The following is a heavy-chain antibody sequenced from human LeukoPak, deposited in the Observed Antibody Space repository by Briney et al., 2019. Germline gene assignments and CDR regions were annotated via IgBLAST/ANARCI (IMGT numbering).Heavy chain of an antibody. V-gene: IGHV4-34*01. CDR1: GGSFSGYY. Sequence: PSETLSLTCAAYGGSFSGYYWSWIRQPPGKGLEWIGEINHSGSTNYNPSLKSRVTISVDTSKNQFSLKLSSVTAADTAVYYCARGMPSAFDIWGQGAMVTVSS. CDR3: ARGMPSAFDI. CDR2: INHSGST. J-gene: IGHJ3*02. D-gene: IGHD2-2*01.